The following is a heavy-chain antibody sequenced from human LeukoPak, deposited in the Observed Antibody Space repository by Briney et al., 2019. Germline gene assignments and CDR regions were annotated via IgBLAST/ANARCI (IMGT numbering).Heavy chain of an antibody. Sequence: GGSLRLSCVASGFTFSSHRMHWVRQAPGKGLEYVSGIRSNGGSTYFAKSVKGRFTISRDNSKNTLDLQMGSLRAEDMAVYYCARRGSGWEFDYWGQGTLVTVSS. CDR3: ARRGSGWEFDY. J-gene: IGHJ4*02. V-gene: IGHV3-64*01. D-gene: IGHD6-19*01. CDR1: GFTFSSHR. CDR2: IRSNGGST.